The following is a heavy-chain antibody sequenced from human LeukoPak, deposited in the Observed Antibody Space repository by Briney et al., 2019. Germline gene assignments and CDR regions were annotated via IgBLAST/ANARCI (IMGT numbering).Heavy chain of an antibody. CDR1: GFTFSSYS. D-gene: IGHD4-23*01. J-gene: IGHJ4*02. CDR2: ISSSSSYI. V-gene: IGHV3-21*01. Sequence: GGSLGLSCAASGFTFSSYSMNWVRQAPGKGLEWVSSISSSSSYIYYADSVKGRFTISRDNAKNSLYLQMNSLRAEDTAAYYCARDLLSTVVSPTDYWGQGTLVTVSS. CDR3: ARDLLSTVVSPTDY.